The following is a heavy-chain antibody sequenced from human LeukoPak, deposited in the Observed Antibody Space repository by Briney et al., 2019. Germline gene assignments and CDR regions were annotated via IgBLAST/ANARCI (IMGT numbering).Heavy chain of an antibody. Sequence: GRSLRLSCAASGFTFSSYAMHWVRQAPGKGLEWVAVISYDGSKKYYADSVKGRFTISRDNSKNTLYLQMNSLRAEDTAVYYCAKDLWYGDYAVAFDYWGQGTLVTVSS. CDR3: AKDLWYGDYAVAFDY. D-gene: IGHD4-17*01. V-gene: IGHV3-30-3*01. J-gene: IGHJ4*02. CDR2: ISYDGSKK. CDR1: GFTFSSYA.